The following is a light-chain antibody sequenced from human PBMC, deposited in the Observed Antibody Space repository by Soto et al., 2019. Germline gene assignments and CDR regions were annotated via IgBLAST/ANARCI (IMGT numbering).Light chain of an antibody. CDR3: QQYYSTPLT. J-gene: IGKJ4*01. Sequence: DIVMTQSPDSLAVSLGERATINCKSSQSVLYSSNNKNYLAWYQQKPGQPPKLVIYWASTRESGVPDRFSGSGSGTDFTLTISSLQAEDVAVYYCQQYYSTPLTFAGGTKVEIK. CDR1: QSVLYSSNNKNY. CDR2: WAS. V-gene: IGKV4-1*01.